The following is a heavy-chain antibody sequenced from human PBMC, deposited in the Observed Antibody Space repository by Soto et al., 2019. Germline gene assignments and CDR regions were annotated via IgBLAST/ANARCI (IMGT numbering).Heavy chain of an antibody. CDR3: ARGGPSEAHYYYYGMDV. Sequence: KTSETLSLTCTVSGGSISSGGYYWSWIRQHPGKGLEWIGYIYYSGSTYYNPSLKSRVTISVDTSKNQFSLKLSSVTAADTAVYYCARGGPSEAHYYYYGMDVWGQGTTVTVSS. J-gene: IGHJ6*02. CDR2: IYYSGST. CDR1: GGSISSGGYY. D-gene: IGHD3-16*01. V-gene: IGHV4-31*03.